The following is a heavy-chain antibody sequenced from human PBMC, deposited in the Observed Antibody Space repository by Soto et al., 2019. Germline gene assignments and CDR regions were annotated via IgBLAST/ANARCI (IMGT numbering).Heavy chain of an antibody. CDR3: AREVTIFGVVGWFDP. D-gene: IGHD3-3*01. CDR2: IIPIFGTA. Sequence: SVKVSCKASGGTFSSYAISWVRQSPLQGLEWMGGIIPIFGTANYAQKFQGRVTITADESTSTAYMELSSLRSEDTAVYYCAREVTIFGVVGWFDPWGQGTLVTVSS. V-gene: IGHV1-69*13. CDR1: GGTFSSYA. J-gene: IGHJ5*02.